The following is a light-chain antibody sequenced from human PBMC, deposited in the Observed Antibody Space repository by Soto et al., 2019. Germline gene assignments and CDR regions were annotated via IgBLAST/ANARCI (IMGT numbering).Light chain of an antibody. Sequence: EIVFTQSPGTLSLSPGERATLSCRASQSVSSSYLAWYQQKPGQAPRLLIYGASSRATGIPDRFSGSGSGTEFTLTISRLEPEDFAVYYCQQYGSSPYTFGQGTKLEIK. J-gene: IGKJ2*01. CDR3: QQYGSSPYT. CDR2: GAS. V-gene: IGKV3-20*01. CDR1: QSVSSSY.